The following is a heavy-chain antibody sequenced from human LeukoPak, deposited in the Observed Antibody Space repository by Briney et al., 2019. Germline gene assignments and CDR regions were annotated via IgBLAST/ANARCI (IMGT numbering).Heavy chain of an antibody. J-gene: IGHJ5*02. CDR2: IYTSGST. CDR1: GGSISSYY. D-gene: IGHD6-19*01. V-gene: IGHV4-4*07. Sequence: SETLSLTCTVSGGSISSYYWSWIRQPAGKGLEWIGRIYTSGSTNYNPSLKSRVTISVDTSKNQFSLKLSSVTAADTAVYYCAAAGDSSGWYDRDNYYFDRWGQGTMVTVSS. CDR3: AAAGDSSGWYDRDNYYFDR.